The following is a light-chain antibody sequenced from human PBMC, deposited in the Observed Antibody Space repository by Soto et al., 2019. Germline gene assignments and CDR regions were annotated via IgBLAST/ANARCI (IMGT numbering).Light chain of an antibody. J-gene: IGKJ1*01. CDR2: GAS. CDR1: QSIMKY. V-gene: IGKV1-39*01. Sequence: DIQMTQSPSSLSASVGDRVTITCRASQSIMKYLNWYQQKPGKAPNLLIYGASYLQSGAPSRFSGSGSGTDFTLTISSLQPEDFATYYCQQSYSTPRTFGQGTKVEIK. CDR3: QQSYSTPRT.